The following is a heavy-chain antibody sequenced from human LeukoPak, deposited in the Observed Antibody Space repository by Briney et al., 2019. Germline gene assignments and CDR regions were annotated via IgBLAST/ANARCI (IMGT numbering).Heavy chain of an antibody. J-gene: IGHJ5*02. D-gene: IGHD3-9*01. CDR3: ARDPRYFDWLLIGGWFDP. CDR2: ISAYNGNT. Sequence: GASVKVSCKASGYTFTSYGISWVRQAPGQGLEWMGWISAYNGNTNYAQKLQGRVTMTTDTSTSTAYMELRSLGSDDTAVYYCARDPRYFDWLLIGGWFDPWGQGTLVTVSS. CDR1: GYTFTSYG. V-gene: IGHV1-18*01.